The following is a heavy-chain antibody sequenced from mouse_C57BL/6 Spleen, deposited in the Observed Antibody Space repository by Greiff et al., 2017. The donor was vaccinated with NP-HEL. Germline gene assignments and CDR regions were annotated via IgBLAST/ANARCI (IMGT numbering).Heavy chain of an antibody. D-gene: IGHD1-1*01. CDR1: GYTFTSYW. J-gene: IGHJ2*01. CDR2: IDPYDSYT. CDR3: ARNYGSSYDFDY. Sequence: VQLQQPGAELVRPGTSVKLSCKASGYTFTSYWMHWVKQRPGQGLEWIGVIDPYDSYTNYNQKFKGKATLTVETSSSTAYMQLSSLTSEDSAVYSCARNYGSSYDFDYWGQGTTLTVSS. V-gene: IGHV1-59*01.